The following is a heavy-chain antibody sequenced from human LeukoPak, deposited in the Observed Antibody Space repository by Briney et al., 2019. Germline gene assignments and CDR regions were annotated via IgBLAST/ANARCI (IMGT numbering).Heavy chain of an antibody. D-gene: IGHD1-26*01. CDR2: ITSTGTYT. V-gene: IGHV3-21*01. CDR1: GFTFSGYN. Sequence: GGSLRLSCAASGFTFSGYNMNWIRQAPGKGLEWVSSITSTGTYTFYADSVKGRFTISRDNAKNSLYLQMNSLRAEDTAIYYCARDPYSGSYGDSYYYYMDVWGKGTTVTISS. J-gene: IGHJ6*03. CDR3: ARDPYSGSYGDSYYYYMDV.